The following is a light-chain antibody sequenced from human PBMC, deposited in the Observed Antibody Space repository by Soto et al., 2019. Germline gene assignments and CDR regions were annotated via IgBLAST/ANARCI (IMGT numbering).Light chain of an antibody. V-gene: IGKV3-20*01. J-gene: IGKJ1*01. CDR2: GAS. CDR1: QSVFRNY. Sequence: EIVLTQSPGTLSLSPGERATLSCRASQSVFRNYLAWYQQKPGQAPRLLISGASSRATGIPDRFSGSGSGTDFTLIISRLEPEDFAVYYCHQYGSSPRTFGQGTKVEIK. CDR3: HQYGSSPRT.